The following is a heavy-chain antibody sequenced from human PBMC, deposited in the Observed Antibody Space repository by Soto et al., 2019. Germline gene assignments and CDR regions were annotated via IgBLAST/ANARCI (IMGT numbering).Heavy chain of an antibody. V-gene: IGHV3-74*01. Sequence: EVQLVESGGGLVQPGGSLRPSCAASGFTFSKYWMHWVRQAPGKGLVWVARVSSDGSFTYYADSVKGRFTISRDNAQNTLYLQMSTLRPDDTAVYYCAREGDMGSSAFDCWGQGTLVTVSS. CDR3: AREGDMGSSAFDC. J-gene: IGHJ4*02. CDR1: GFTFSKYW. D-gene: IGHD3-10*01. CDR2: VSSDGSFT.